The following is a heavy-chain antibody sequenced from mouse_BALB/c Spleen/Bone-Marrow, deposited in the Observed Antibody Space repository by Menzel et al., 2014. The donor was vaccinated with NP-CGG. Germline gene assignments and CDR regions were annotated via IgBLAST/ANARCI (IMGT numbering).Heavy chain of an antibody. Sequence: VQLQQSGPSLVKPSQTLSLSCSVTGDSFTSGYWNWIRKFPGNKLEYMGYISYSGSTYYSPSLKSRISITRDTSKNQYNQQLNSVTTEDAASYYCATYDGYYFDYWGQGTTLTVSS. CDR2: ISYSGST. D-gene: IGHD2-3*01. V-gene: IGHV3-8*02. CDR3: ATYDGYYFDY. CDR1: GDSFTSGY. J-gene: IGHJ2*01.